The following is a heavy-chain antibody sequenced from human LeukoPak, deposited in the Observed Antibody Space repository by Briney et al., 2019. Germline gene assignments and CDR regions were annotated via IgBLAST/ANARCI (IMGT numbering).Heavy chain of an antibody. CDR2: IYYSGST. CDR3: ARGITILVY. J-gene: IGHJ4*02. D-gene: IGHD3-3*01. CDR1: GGSISSYY. Sequence: SETLSLTCTVSGGSISSYYWSWIRQPPGKGLEWIGYIYYSGSTNYNPSLKSRVTISVDTSKNQFSLKLSSVTAADTAVYYCARGITILVYWGQGTLVTVSS. V-gene: IGHV4-59*12.